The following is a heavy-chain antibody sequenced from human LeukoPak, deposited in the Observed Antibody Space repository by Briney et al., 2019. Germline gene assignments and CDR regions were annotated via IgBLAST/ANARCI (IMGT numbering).Heavy chain of an antibody. J-gene: IGHJ5*02. CDR3: ARVHKYCSGISCYRFDP. Sequence: SETLSLTCGVPGGSISSTNWWSWVRQPPGKGLEWIGEVDQSGSTKYNPALKSRVTISVDKSKNQFSLRLTSVTAADTAVYYCARVHKYCSGISCYRFDPWGQGTLVSVSS. CDR1: GGSISSTNW. CDR2: VDQSGST. D-gene: IGHD2-2*01. V-gene: IGHV4-4*02.